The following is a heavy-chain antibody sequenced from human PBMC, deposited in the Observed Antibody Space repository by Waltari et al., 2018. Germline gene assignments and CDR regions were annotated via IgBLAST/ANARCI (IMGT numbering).Heavy chain of an antibody. D-gene: IGHD5-12*01. V-gene: IGHV4-39*07. Sequence: QLQLQESGPRLVKPSETLSLTCTVSGGSISSNPYYWGWIRRPPGKGLEWIGNIYYSGRTYYNPSLKSRVTISVDTSNTQLSLRLSSVTAADTAVYYCARDVDMSFYYYMDVWGKGTTVTISS. CDR3: ARDVDMSFYYYMDV. CDR2: IYYSGRT. CDR1: GGSISSNPYY. J-gene: IGHJ6*03.